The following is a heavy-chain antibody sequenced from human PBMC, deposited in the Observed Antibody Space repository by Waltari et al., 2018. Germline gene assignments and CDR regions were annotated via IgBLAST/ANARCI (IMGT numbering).Heavy chain of an antibody. CDR3: ARTPPNWNYWFDP. D-gene: IGHD1-7*01. V-gene: IGHV1-18*01. CDR2: ISAYNGNT. CDR1: GYNVISYG. J-gene: IGHJ5*02. Sequence: QVQLVQSGAEVKKTRASVKVCCKASGYNVISYGISWLRQAPGQGLEWMGWISAYNGNTNYAQKLQGRVTMTTDTSTSTAYMELRSLRSDDTAVYYCARTPPNWNYWFDPWGRGTLVTVSS.